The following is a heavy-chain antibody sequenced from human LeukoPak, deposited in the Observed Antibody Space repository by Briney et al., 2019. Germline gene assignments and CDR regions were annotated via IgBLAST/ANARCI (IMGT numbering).Heavy chain of an antibody. CDR1: GFTFSSYS. V-gene: IGHV3-48*01. CDR2: ISGNSYTI. CDR3: AKEGHGAFDI. Sequence: PGGSLRLSCAASGFTFSSYSMNWVRQAPGKGLEWVSYISGNSYTIYNADSVKGRFIISRDNAKNTLYLQMNSLRAEDTAVYYCAKEGHGAFDIWGQGTMVTVSS. J-gene: IGHJ3*02.